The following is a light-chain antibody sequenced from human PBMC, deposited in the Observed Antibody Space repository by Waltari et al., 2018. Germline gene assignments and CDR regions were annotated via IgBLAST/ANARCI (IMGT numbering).Light chain of an antibody. CDR1: QGISTY. CDR2: AAA. V-gene: IGKV1-9*01. Sequence: DIQLTQSPSFLSSSVGDRVTISCRASQGISTYLAWFQQKPGKAPRRLIYAAAILQGGVPSRFSGSGSGTDFTLTISSLQPEDFGTYYCQQIKSYPITFGGGTNVEIK. J-gene: IGKJ4*01. CDR3: QQIKSYPIT.